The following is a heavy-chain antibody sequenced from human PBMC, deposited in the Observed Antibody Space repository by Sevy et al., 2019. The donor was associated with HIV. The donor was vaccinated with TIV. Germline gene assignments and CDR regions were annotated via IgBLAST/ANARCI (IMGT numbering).Heavy chain of an antibody. CDR3: ATLDVWSDYPLYGMDV. CDR1: GYTLTKLS. D-gene: IGHD3-3*01. J-gene: IGHJ6*02. CDR2: FDPEDGKT. V-gene: IGHV1-24*01. Sequence: ASVKVSCKVSGYTLTKLSMHWVRQAPGKGLQWMGGFDPEDGKTIYAQKFQGRVTMTEDTSTDTAYMELSSLGSEDTAVDYCATLDVWSDYPLYGMDVWGQGTTVTVSS.